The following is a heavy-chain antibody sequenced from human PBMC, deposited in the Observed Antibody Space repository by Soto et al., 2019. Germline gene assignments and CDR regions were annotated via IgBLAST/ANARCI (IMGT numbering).Heavy chain of an antibody. CDR2: ISVSVANT. J-gene: IGHJ4*02. CDR1: GFTFSTYA. V-gene: IGHV3-23*01. CDR3: ADGEEWTFHFLY. Sequence: PGGSLRLSCAASGFTFSTYAMSWVRQAPVGGLEWVSGISVSVANTYYADSVKGRFTISRDNSKNTLYLQMNNRRAEDTAVYYCADGEEWTFHFLYWGQGTTVTVSS. D-gene: IGHD3-3*01.